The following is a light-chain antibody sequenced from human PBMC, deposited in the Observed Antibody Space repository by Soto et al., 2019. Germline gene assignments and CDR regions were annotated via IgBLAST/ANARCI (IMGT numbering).Light chain of an antibody. V-gene: IGKV3-15*01. CDR1: QSVDIN. Sequence: EIVVTQFPAILSLSPGERATLSCRTSQSVDINLAWFQQRPGQAPRLLIYGASTRATGIPARFSGSGSWTASTIIISSVQYEDFALYYCQHYHYWYTFGQGTQLEIK. CDR2: GAS. CDR3: QHYHYWYT. J-gene: IGKJ2*01.